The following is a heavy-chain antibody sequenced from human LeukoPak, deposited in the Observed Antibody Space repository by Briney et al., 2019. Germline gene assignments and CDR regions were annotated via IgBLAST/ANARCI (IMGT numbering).Heavy chain of an antibody. CDR1: GGSISSSSYY. D-gene: IGHD4-17*01. CDR3: ARLTLRYGDFDY. CDR2: IYYSGST. V-gene: IGHV4-39*01. Sequence: PSETLSLTCTVSGGSISSSSYYWGWIRQPPGKGLEWIGTIYYSGSTYYNPSLKSRVTISVDTSKNQFSLKLSSVTAPDTAVYYCARLTLRYGDFDYWGQGTLVTVSS. J-gene: IGHJ4*02.